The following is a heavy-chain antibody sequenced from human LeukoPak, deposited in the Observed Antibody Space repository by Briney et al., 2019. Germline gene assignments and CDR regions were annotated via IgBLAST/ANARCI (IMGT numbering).Heavy chain of an antibody. CDR3: AKSSYHIMFDY. CDR2: IYSGGST. CDR1: GFTVSSNY. Sequence: QTGGSLRLSCAASGFTVSSNYMSWVRQAPGKGLEWVSVIYSGGSTYYADSVKGRFTISRDNSKNTLYLQMNSLRAEDTAVYYCAKSSYHIMFDYWGQGTLVTVPS. V-gene: IGHV3-53*01. D-gene: IGHD3-16*01. J-gene: IGHJ4*02.